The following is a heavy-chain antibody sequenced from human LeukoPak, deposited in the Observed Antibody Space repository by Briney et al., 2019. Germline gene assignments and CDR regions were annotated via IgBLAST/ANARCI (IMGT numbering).Heavy chain of an antibody. J-gene: IGHJ5*02. Sequence: GGSLRLSCAASGFTFSTYAMTWVRQAPGKVLEWLSLISGTGGSTYYADSVKGRFTISRDNSKNTLYLQMNSLRAEDTAVYYCAKDYEPLVGVHRWGDWFDPWGQGTLVTVSS. CDR2: ISGTGGST. D-gene: IGHD1-26*01. V-gene: IGHV3-23*01. CDR3: AKDYEPLVGVHRWGDWFDP. CDR1: GFTFSTYA.